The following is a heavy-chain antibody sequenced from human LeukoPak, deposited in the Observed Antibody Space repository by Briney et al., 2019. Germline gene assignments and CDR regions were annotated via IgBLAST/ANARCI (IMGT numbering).Heavy chain of an antibody. J-gene: IGHJ4*02. CDR2: IYPGDSDT. V-gene: IGHV5-51*01. Sequence: GESLKISCKGSGYSFTSYWIGWVRQMPGKGLEWMGIIYPGDSDTRYSPSFQGQVTISADKSISTAYLQWSSLKASDTAMYYCARHVRPRYYDSSGYHLDYWGQGTLVTVSS. CDR3: ARHVRPRYYDSSGYHLDY. D-gene: IGHD3-22*01. CDR1: GYSFTSYW.